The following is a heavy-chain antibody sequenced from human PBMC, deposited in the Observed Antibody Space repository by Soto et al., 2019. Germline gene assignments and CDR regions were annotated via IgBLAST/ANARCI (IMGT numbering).Heavy chain of an antibody. J-gene: IGHJ5*02. D-gene: IGHD3-10*01. Sequence: SETLSLTCTVSGGSISSGDYYWSWIRQPPGTGLEWIGYIYYSGSTYYNPSLKSRVTISVDTSKNQFSLKLSSVTAADTVVYYCARANDDNYYGSGSENRPRSNWFDPWGQGTLVTVSS. CDR1: GGSISSGDYY. V-gene: IGHV4-30-4*01. CDR3: ARANDDNYYGSGSENRPRSNWFDP. CDR2: IYYSGST.